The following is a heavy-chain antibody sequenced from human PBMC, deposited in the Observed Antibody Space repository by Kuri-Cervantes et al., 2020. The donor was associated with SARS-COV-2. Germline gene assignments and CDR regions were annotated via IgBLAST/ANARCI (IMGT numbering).Heavy chain of an antibody. CDR2: IYWDDDK. CDR1: GFSLSTGGVG. Sequence: SGPTLVKPTQTLTLTCTFSGFSLSTGGVGVGWIRQPPGKAPEWLALIYWDDDKRYSPSLKSRLTVTKVTSKNQVILTMTNMYPVDTATYYCAHSSRDLLTSYYFDFWGQGTLVTVSS. CDR3: AHSSRDLLTSYYFDF. D-gene: IGHD3-9*01. J-gene: IGHJ4*02. V-gene: IGHV2-5*02.